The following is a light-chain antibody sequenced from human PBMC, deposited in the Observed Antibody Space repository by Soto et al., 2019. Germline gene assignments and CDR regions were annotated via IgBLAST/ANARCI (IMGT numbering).Light chain of an antibody. Sequence: DIQITQSPSTLSASVGDRVTITCRASQTITDWLAWYQQKPGKAPRLLIYKASTLESGVPSRFSGSGSGTEFTLTISSLQPDYFATYYCQHYDTYTWTFGQGTKVEIK. CDR2: KAS. CDR1: QTITDW. V-gene: IGKV1-5*03. CDR3: QHYDTYTWT. J-gene: IGKJ1*01.